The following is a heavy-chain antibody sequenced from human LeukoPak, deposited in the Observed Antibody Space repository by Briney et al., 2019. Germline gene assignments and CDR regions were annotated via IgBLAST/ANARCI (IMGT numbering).Heavy chain of an antibody. CDR2: IYEDGSTT. D-gene: IGHD1-26*01. CDR1: GFTFSSNW. CDR3: VRDLGGRSGH. Sequence: GGSLRLSCAASGFTFSSNWMHWVRQAPGKGLVWVSRIYEDGSTTNYADSVKGRSTIFRDNAKNTPYLQMNSLRAEDTAVYYCVRDLGGRSGHWGQGTLVTVSS. V-gene: IGHV3-74*01. J-gene: IGHJ4*02.